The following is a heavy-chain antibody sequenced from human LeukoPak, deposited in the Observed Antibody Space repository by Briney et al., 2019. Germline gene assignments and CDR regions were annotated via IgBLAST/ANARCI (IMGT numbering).Heavy chain of an antibody. D-gene: IGHD5-12*01. CDR2: IYSGGST. J-gene: IGHJ4*02. V-gene: IGHV3-66*01. Sequence: GGSLRLSCAASGFTFSSYAMSWVRQAPGKGLEWVSVIYSGGSTYYADSVKGRFPISRDNSKNTLYLQMNSLRAEDTAVYYCARDSQYGGYLYYFDYWGQGTLVTVSS. CDR1: GFTFSSYA. CDR3: ARDSQYGGYLYYFDY.